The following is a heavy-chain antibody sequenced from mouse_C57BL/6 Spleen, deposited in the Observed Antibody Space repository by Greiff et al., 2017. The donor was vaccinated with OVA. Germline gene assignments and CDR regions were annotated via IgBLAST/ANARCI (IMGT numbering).Heavy chain of an antibody. V-gene: IGHV1-52*01. D-gene: IGHD1-1*01. CDR3: ARFITTVVADAMDY. Sequence: QVQLQQPGAELVRPGSSVKLSCKASGYTFTSYWMHWVKQRPIQGLEWIGNIDPSDSETHYNQKFKDKATLTVDKSSSTAYMQLNSLTSEDSAVYYCARFITTVVADAMDYWGQGTSVTVSS. CDR2: IDPSDSET. CDR1: GYTFTSYW. J-gene: IGHJ4*01.